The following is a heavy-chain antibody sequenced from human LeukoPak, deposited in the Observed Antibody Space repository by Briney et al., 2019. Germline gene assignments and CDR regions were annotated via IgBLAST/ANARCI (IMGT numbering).Heavy chain of an antibody. V-gene: IGHV4-38-2*02. CDR2: IYHSGNT. Sequence: SETLSLTCTVSGYSISSGYSWGWIRQPPGKGLEWIGSIYHSGNTYYNPSLKRRVTISVDTSKNQFSLNLSSVTAADTAVYSCARLSGPVLYGSGSHFVDVWGKGTTVTVSS. CDR1: GYSISSGYS. CDR3: ARLSGPVLYGSGSHFVDV. D-gene: IGHD3-10*01. J-gene: IGHJ6*04.